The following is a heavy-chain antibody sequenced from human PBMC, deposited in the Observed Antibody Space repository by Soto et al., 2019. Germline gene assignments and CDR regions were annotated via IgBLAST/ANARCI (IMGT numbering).Heavy chain of an antibody. D-gene: IGHD6-13*01. CDR3: VRDSGAKLSSS. J-gene: IGHJ4*02. CDR1: GGTFSSYR. CDR2: IVPIYRTA. V-gene: IGHV1-69*13. Sequence: ASVKVSCKASGGTFSSYRINWVRQAPGQGLEWVGGIVPIYRTADYAQKFQGRVTITADESARTSYMELRSLKSQDTAAYYCVRDSGAKLSSSWGQGTLVTVSS.